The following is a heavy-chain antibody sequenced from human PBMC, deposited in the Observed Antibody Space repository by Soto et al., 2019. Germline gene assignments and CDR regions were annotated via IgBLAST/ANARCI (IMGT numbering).Heavy chain of an antibody. Sequence: QVQLVQSGAEVKEPGASVRVSCKASGYTFTSYDINWVRQATVQGLEWMGWMNPESRNTGYAQKFQGRVTMTRDTSISTAYMELTSLRSEDTAVYYCARFVRHQLPTIDFWGQGTLVTVSS. J-gene: IGHJ4*02. D-gene: IGHD2-2*01. CDR1: GYTFTSYD. V-gene: IGHV1-8*01. CDR2: MNPESRNT. CDR3: ARFVRHQLPTIDF.